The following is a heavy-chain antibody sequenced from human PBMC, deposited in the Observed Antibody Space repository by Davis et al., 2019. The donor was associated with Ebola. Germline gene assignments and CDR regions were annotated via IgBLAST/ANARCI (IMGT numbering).Heavy chain of an antibody. D-gene: IGHD3-10*01. CDR2: IHYTGST. Sequence: PSETLSLTCTVSGGSIGNHFWSWIRQPPGKGLEWIGYIHYTGSTNYNPSLKSRVTISVDTSKNQFSLKLSSVTAADTAVYYCARGFLWFGELAAFDIWGQGTMVTVSS. J-gene: IGHJ3*02. V-gene: IGHV4-59*11. CDR3: ARGFLWFGELAAFDI. CDR1: GGSIGNHF.